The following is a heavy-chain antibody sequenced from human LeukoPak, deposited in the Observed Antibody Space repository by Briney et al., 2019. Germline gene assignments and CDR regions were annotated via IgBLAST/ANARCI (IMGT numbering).Heavy chain of an antibody. CDR3: AREGVYYYGSGSFYFDY. CDR2: ISSSSSYI. J-gene: IGHJ4*02. CDR1: GFTFSSYS. V-gene: IGHV3-21*01. Sequence: PGGSLRLSCAASGFTFSSYSMNWVRQAPGKGLEWVSSISSSSSYIYYADSVKGRFTISRDNAKNSLYLQMNSPRAEDTAVYYCAREGVYYYGSGSFYFDYWGQGTLVTVSS. D-gene: IGHD3-10*01.